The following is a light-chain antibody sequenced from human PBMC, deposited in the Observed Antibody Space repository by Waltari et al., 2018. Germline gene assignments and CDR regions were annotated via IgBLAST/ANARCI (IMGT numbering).Light chain of an antibody. J-gene: IGLJ1*01. Sequence: QAVVTQEPSLTVSPGGTVPLTCGSSPGPVPSGHYPYWFQQKPGQAPRTLIYDTSNKHSWTPARFSGSLLGGKAALTLSGAQPEDEAEYYCLLSYSGARSYVFGTGTKVTVL. CDR3: LLSYSGARSYV. V-gene: IGLV7-46*01. CDR1: PGPVPSGHY. CDR2: DTS.